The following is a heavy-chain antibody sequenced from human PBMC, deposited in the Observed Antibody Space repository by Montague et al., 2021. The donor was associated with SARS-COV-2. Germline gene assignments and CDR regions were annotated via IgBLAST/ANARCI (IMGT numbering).Heavy chain of an antibody. CDR3: ARTEDNWNDWLDP. CDR1: GGSISSYY. CDR2: IFHSGIT. V-gene: IGHV4-59*12. J-gene: IGHJ5*02. Sequence: SETLSLTCSVSGGSISSYYWSWIRQSAGKGLEWIGYIFHSGITDYNPSLKSRVTISVDMSKNQFSLQLNSVTAADAAVYYCARTEDNWNDWLDPWGQGTLVTVSS. D-gene: IGHD1-20*01.